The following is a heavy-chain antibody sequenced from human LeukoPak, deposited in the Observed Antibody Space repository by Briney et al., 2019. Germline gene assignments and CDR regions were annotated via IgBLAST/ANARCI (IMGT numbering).Heavy chain of an antibody. CDR2: ISSSGSTI. D-gene: IGHD6-25*01. J-gene: IGHJ4*02. V-gene: IGHV3-11*04. CDR1: GFTFSDYY. Sequence: KSGGSLRLSCAASGFTFSDYYMSWIRQAPGKGLEWVSYISSSGSTIYYADSVKGRFTISRDNAKNSLYLQMNSLRAEDTAVYYCARDRSGTRGRMECFDYWGQGTLVTVSS. CDR3: ARDRSGTRGRMECFDY.